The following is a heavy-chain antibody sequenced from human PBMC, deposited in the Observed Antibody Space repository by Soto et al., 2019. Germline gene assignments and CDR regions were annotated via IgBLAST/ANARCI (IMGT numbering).Heavy chain of an antibody. CDR3: AKYGSVEAARWSDA. CDR1: GFTFSNYA. D-gene: IGHD6-19*01. Sequence: GGSLRLSCAASGFTFSNYAMSWVRQAPGKGLEWVSVIGSGGGNINYADSVRGRFTISRDNSKNTLYLQMNSLRADDTAIYYCAKYGSVEAARWSDAWGQGTLVTVSS. CDR2: IGSGGGNI. V-gene: IGHV3-23*01. J-gene: IGHJ5*02.